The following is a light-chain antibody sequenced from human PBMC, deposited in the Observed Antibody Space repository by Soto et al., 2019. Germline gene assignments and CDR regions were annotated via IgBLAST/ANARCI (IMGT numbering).Light chain of an antibody. CDR2: WAS. J-gene: IGKJ4*01. Sequence: DIVMTQSPDSLAMSQGETVTINCKSSQSVLYSSNNYNYLAWYQQKPGQPPKLLITWASTREPGVSGRFSGSGFATDFTLTISSLRSEDVAVYYCQQYYDTPLTFGGGTKVEIK. CDR1: QSVLYSSNNYNY. CDR3: QQYYDTPLT. V-gene: IGKV4-1*01.